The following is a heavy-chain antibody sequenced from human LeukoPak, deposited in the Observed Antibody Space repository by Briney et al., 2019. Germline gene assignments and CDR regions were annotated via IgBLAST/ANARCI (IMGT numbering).Heavy chain of an antibody. Sequence: KTSETLSLTCAVYGGSFSGYYWTWIRQPPGKGLEWIGYVDHSGSTNYNPSLKSRVTISSDTSKNQFSLELNSVTAADTAVYYCARLKATVSIHAYFDYWGQGTLVTVSS. J-gene: IGHJ4*02. CDR3: ARLKATVSIHAYFDY. CDR2: VDHSGST. V-gene: IGHV4-59*01. CDR1: GGSFSGYY. D-gene: IGHD4-17*01.